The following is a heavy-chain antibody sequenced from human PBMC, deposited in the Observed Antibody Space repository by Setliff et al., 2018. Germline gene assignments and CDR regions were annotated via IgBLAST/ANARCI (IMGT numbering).Heavy chain of an antibody. J-gene: IGHJ5*02. Sequence: SETLSLTCTVSGGSITNSYWSWIRQTPGKGLEWIGYVYNNGNNGITKYNPSLRSRVTISIDTSKNQFSLRLRSLTAADTAVYYCARVLVLGYNWFDPWGQGTLVTVSS. CDR1: GGSITNSY. CDR2: VYNNGNNGIT. CDR3: ARVLVLGYNWFDP. D-gene: IGHD3-10*01. V-gene: IGHV4-59*12.